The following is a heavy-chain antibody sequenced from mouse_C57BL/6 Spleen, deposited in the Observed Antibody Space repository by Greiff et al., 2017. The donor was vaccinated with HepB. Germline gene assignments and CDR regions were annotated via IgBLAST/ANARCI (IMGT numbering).Heavy chain of an antibody. V-gene: IGHV10-1*01. J-gene: IGHJ3*01. D-gene: IGHD2-1*01. CDR2: IRSKSNNYAT. CDR3: VRHGNGNAY. CDR1: GFSFNTYA. Sequence: EVKLVESGGGLVQPKGSLKLSCAASGFSFNTYAMNWVRQAPGKGLEWVARIRSKSNNYATYYADSVKDRFTISRDDSESMLYLQMNNLKTEDTAMYYCVRHGNGNAYWGQGTLVTVSA.